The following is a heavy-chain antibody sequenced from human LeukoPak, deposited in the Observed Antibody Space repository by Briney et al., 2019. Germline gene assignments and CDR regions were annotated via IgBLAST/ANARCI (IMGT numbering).Heavy chain of an antibody. J-gene: IGHJ5*02. CDR2: IYYSGST. CDR1: GGSISSISYY. CDR3: ARAREYCSGGSCYLNWFDP. Sequence: SETLSLTCTVSGGSISSISYYWGWIRQPPGKGLEWIGNIYYSGSTYYNPSLKSRVTISVDTSKNQFSLKLSSVTAADTAVYYCARAREYCSGGSCYLNWFDPWGQGTLVTVSS. D-gene: IGHD2-15*01. V-gene: IGHV4-39*07.